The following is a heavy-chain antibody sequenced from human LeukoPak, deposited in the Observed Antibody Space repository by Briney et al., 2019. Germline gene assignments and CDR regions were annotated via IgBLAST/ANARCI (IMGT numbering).Heavy chain of an antibody. Sequence: ASEKVSCKASGGTYSKYTISWVRQRSGQWLEWMGGSTPLFGTANYAQKFQGRVTITADESASTAYMELSSLRSEDTAVYYCARVFGRSWPHWGQGTLVTVSS. D-gene: IGHD6-13*01. V-gene: IGHV1-69*13. CDR1: GGTYSKYT. CDR2: STPLFGTA. CDR3: ARVFGRSWPH. J-gene: IGHJ4*02.